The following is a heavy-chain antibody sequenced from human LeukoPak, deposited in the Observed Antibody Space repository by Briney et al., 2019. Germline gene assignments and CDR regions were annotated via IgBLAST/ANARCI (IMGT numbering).Heavy chain of an antibody. D-gene: IGHD2-15*01. CDR3: ARTFCSGGSCYHFDY. V-gene: IGHV4-4*07. CDR1: GGSISSYY. Sequence: KPSETLSLTCTVSGGSISSYYWNWIRQPAGKGLEWIERIYTSGSTNYNPSLKSRVTMSVDTSNNQFSLKLSSVTAADTAVYYCARTFCSGGSCYHFDYWGQGTLVTVSS. J-gene: IGHJ4*02. CDR2: IYTSGST.